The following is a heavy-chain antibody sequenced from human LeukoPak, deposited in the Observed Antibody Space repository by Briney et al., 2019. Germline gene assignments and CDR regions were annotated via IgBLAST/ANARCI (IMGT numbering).Heavy chain of an antibody. J-gene: IGHJ4*02. D-gene: IGHD3-22*01. Sequence: GGSLRLSCAASGIILSSYWMSWARQAPGKGLEWVANIKQDGSEKWYVDSVKGRFTISRDNAKNSLYLQMNSLRVEDTAIYYCARDQNGYYYDSSGYYPPFGYWGQGTLVTVSS. CDR3: ARDQNGYYYDSSGYYPPFGY. CDR2: IKQDGSEK. V-gene: IGHV3-7*01. CDR1: GIILSSYW.